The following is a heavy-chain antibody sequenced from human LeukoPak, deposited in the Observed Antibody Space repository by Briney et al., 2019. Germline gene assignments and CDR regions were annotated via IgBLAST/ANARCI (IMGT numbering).Heavy chain of an antibody. Sequence: GGSLRFSCAASGFTFSSYSMNWVRQAPGKGLEWVSSISSSSSYIYYADSVKGRFTISRDNAKNPLYLQMNSLRAEDTAVYYCASYSAYGSDAFDIWGQGTMVTVSS. D-gene: IGHD2-15*01. CDR2: ISSSSSYI. V-gene: IGHV3-21*01. CDR3: ASYSAYGSDAFDI. CDR1: GFTFSSYS. J-gene: IGHJ3*02.